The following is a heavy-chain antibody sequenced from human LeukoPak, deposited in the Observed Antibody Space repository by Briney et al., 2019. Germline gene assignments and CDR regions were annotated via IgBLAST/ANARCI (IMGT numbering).Heavy chain of an antibody. CDR3: AKDGTGFYYYYYMDG. Sequence: PGRSLTLSCAAYAFTLDDYAMHWVRHAPGDGLEWVSGISWNSGNIGYADSVKGRFPISRDNAKNSLYLQMNSLRAEDMALYYCAKDGTGFYYYYYMDGGGKGTTATVSS. CDR1: AFTLDDYA. CDR2: ISWNSGNI. J-gene: IGHJ6*03. V-gene: IGHV3-9*03.